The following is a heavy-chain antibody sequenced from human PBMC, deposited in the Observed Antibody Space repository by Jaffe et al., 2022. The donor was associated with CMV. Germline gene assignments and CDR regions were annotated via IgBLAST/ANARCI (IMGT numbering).Heavy chain of an antibody. CDR1: GFTFSDHY. J-gene: IGHJ4*02. CDR3: ARGGGYDFWSGYYDHFDY. V-gene: IGHV3-72*01. Sequence: EVQLVESGGGLVQPGGSLRLSCAASGFTFSDHYMDWVRQAPGKGLEWVGRTRNKANSYTTEYAASVKGRFTISRDDSKNSLYLQMNSLKTEDTAVYYCARGGGYDFWSGYYDHFDYWGQGTLVTVSS. D-gene: IGHD3-3*01. CDR2: TRNKANSYTT.